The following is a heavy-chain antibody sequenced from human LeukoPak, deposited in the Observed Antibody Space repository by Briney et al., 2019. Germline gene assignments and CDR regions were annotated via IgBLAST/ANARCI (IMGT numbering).Heavy chain of an antibody. CDR1: GYTFTSYE. J-gene: IGHJ4*02. D-gene: IGHD3-22*01. Sequence: ASVKVSCKASGYTFTSYEINWVRQATGQGLEWMGWMNPNSGNTGYAQKFQGRVTMTRNTSISTAYMELSSLRSEDTAVYYCARDWNYYDSSGNPYYFDYWGQGTLVTVSS. CDR2: MNPNSGNT. CDR3: ARDWNYYDSSGNPYYFDY. V-gene: IGHV1-8*01.